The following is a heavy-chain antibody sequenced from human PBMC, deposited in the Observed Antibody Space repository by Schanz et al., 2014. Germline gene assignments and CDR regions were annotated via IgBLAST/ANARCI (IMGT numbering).Heavy chain of an antibody. V-gene: IGHV3-74*01. J-gene: IGHJ3*02. CDR3: AKSDAFDI. CDR2: INSVGSIT. Sequence: EVQLVESGGGLVQPGGSLRLSCAASGFTFSSNWMHWVRQDPGKGLAWVARINSVGSITDYADSVTGRFTISRDNAKNTLYLQMNSLRAEDTAVYYCAKSDAFDIWGRGTMVTVSS. CDR1: GFTFSSNW.